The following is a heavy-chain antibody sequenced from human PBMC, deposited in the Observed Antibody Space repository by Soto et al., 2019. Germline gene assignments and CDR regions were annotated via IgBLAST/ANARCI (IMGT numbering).Heavy chain of an antibody. J-gene: IGHJ4*02. CDR2: IYGGGTT. CDR1: GFTVSSKY. V-gene: IGHV3-53*01. D-gene: IGHD6-19*01. Sequence: EVQLVESGGGLIQPGGSLRLSCAASGFTVSSKYMTWVRQAPGKGLEWVSVIYGGGTTYYADSVKGRFTISRDNSKNTLYLPMNSLRAEATAVYYCVRSTGWPGFDFWGQGNLVTVSS. CDR3: VRSTGWPGFDF.